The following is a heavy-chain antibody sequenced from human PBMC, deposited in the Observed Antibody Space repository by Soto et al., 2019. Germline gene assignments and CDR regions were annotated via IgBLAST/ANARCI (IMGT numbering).Heavy chain of an antibody. D-gene: IGHD3-3*01. CDR2: INHSGST. CDR1: GGSFSGYY. J-gene: IGHJ6*03. CDR3: ARASPDFWSGYLYYYMDV. Sequence: QVQLQQWGAGLLKPSETLSLTCAVYGGSFSGYYWSWIRQPPGKGLEWIGEINHSGSTNYNPSLKSRVTISVDTSKNPFSLKLSSVTAADTAVYYCARASPDFWSGYLYYYMDVWGKGTTVTVSS. V-gene: IGHV4-34*01.